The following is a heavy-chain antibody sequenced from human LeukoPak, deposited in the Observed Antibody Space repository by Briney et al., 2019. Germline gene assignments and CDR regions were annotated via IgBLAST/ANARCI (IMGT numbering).Heavy chain of an antibody. CDR2: ISSGSNTI. Sequence: PGGSLRLSCAASGFTFSSYGMHWVRQAPGKGLEWISYISSGSNTIYYADSVKGRFTISRDNAKNSLYLQMNSLRDEDTAVYYCARKSSGWNDYYFDYWGLGTLVTVSS. D-gene: IGHD6-19*01. CDR1: GFTFSSYG. J-gene: IGHJ4*02. V-gene: IGHV3-48*02. CDR3: ARKSSGWNDYYFDY.